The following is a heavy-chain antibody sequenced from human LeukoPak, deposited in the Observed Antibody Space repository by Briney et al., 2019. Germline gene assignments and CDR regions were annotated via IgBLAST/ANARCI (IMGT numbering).Heavy chain of an antibody. CDR3: VRDGGVSGYDLLDY. D-gene: IGHD5-12*01. CDR2: INQDATKE. J-gene: IGHJ4*02. CDR1: GFTFR. Sequence: PGGSLRLSCAASGFTFRMTWVRQAPGKGLEWVAVINQDATKEYYMDSVKARFTLSRDNAKNSVSLQMNSLRAEDTAVYYCVRDGGVSGYDLLDYWGQGTLVTVSS. V-gene: IGHV3-7*01.